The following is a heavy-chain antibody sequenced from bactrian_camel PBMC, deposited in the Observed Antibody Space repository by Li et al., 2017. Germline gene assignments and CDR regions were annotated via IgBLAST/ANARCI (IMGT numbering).Heavy chain of an antibody. CDR1: GATVSSRR. CDR2: IFRVADSS. V-gene: IGHV3S40*01. Sequence: VQLVESGGGSVQAGGSLRLSCVVSGATVSSRRMSWFRQASGKEREGVATIFRVADSSYYSNAVKGRFTISLDNAENTVYLQMNTLKPETLPCTSVRRRTTELPGLEATSIKSGARGPRSPSP. CDR3: RRRTTELPGLEATSIKS. D-gene: IGHD5*01. J-gene: IGHJ4*01.